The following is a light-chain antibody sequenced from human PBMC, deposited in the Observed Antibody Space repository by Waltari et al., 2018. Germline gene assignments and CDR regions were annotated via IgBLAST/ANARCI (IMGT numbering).Light chain of an antibody. CDR3: QQLHTYPLT. CDR2: AAS. CDR1: QNSGTY. Sequence: DLQLTQSPSFLSASVGRRVTVTCRASQNSGTYLAWYQKKPGKAPHLLIYAASSLHTGVPSRFSAGGSGTLFTLTINRLQPEDFATYYCQQLHTYPLTFGGGTEVEL. V-gene: IGKV1-9*01. J-gene: IGKJ4*01.